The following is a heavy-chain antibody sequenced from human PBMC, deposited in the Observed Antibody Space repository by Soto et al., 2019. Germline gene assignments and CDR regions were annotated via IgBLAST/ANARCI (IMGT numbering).Heavy chain of an antibody. CDR2: INPNSGGT. J-gene: IGHJ3*02. V-gene: IGHV1-2*04. D-gene: IGHD3-10*01. Sequence: ASVKVSCKASGYTFTGYYMHWVRQAPGQGVEWMGWINPNSGGTNYAQKFQGWVTMTRDTSISTAYMELSRLRSDDTAVYYCARGGVVRGVIDAFDIWGQGTMVTVSS. CDR1: GYTFTGYY. CDR3: ARGGVVRGVIDAFDI.